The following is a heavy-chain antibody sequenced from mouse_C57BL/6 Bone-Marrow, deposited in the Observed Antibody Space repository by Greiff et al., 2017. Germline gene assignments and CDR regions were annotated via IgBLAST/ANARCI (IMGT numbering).Heavy chain of an antibody. Sequence: QVQLKESGPGLVAPSQSLSITCTVSGFSLTSYAISWVRQPPGKGLEWLGVIWTGGGTNYNSALKSSLSISKDNSKSQVFLNMISLQTDDTAGYYCARNQNPYSNYAWFAYWGQGTLVTVSA. V-gene: IGHV2-9-1*01. CDR3: ARNQNPYSNYAWFAY. J-gene: IGHJ3*01. CDR1: GFSLTSYA. D-gene: IGHD2-5*01. CDR2: IWTGGGT.